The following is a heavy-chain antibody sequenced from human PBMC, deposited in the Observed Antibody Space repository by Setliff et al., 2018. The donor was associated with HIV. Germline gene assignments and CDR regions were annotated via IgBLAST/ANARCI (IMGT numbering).Heavy chain of an antibody. Sequence: ASVKVSCKASGYTFTHYYIHWVRQAPGQGLEWMGIINPSGGSTTYAQKFQGRVTMTRDTSTSTVYMELSSLRSEDTAVYYCARDAFDYNAYYYSYMDVWGKGTTVTVSS. CDR1: GYTFTHYY. J-gene: IGHJ6*03. D-gene: IGHD4-4*01. CDR2: INPSGGST. V-gene: IGHV1-46*01. CDR3: ARDAFDYNAYYYSYMDV.